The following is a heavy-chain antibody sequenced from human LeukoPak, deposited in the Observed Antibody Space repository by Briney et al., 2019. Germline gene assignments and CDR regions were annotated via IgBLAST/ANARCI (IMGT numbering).Heavy chain of an antibody. CDR2: ISGDGKNT. J-gene: IGHJ4*02. V-gene: IGHV3-43*02. CDR3: AKASPRGWYHWNYYSDN. Sequence: GGSLRLSCAASGFTFSDYAMHWLRQSPGKSLEWVSLISGDGKNTYDEDSVKGRFTISRDNSKDSLYLQMSSLRTEDTAFYYCAKASPRGWYHWNYYSDNWGLGTLVTVSS. D-gene: IGHD1-7*01. CDR1: GFTFSDYA.